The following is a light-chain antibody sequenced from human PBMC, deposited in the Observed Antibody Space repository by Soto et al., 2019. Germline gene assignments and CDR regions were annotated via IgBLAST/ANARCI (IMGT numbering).Light chain of an antibody. V-gene: IGKV1-5*01. CDR2: DAS. Sequence: DIQMTQSPSTLSTSVGDRVTITCRASQSISSWLAWYQQKPGKAPKLLIYDASSLESGVPSRFSGSGSGTEFTLTIISLQPDDFATYYCQQYNSYSPTFGQGTKLEIK. CDR1: QSISSW. J-gene: IGKJ2*01. CDR3: QQYNSYSPT.